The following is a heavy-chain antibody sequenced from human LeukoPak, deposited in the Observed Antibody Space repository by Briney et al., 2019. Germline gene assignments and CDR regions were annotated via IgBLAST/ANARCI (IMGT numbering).Heavy chain of an antibody. CDR3: AKGRLKGYFDWLSYHDAFDI. V-gene: IGHV3-30*18. D-gene: IGHD3-9*01. Sequence: GGSLRLSCAASGFTFSSYGMHWVRQAPGKGLEWVAVISYDGSNKYYADSVKGRFTISRDNSKNTLYLQMNSLRAEDTAVYYCAKGRLKGYFDWLSYHDAFDIWGQGTMVTVSS. CDR1: GFTFSSYG. CDR2: ISYDGSNK. J-gene: IGHJ3*02.